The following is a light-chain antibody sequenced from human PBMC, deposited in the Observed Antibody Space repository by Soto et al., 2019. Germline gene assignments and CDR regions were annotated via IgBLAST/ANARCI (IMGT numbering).Light chain of an antibody. CDR1: SSDVENFNL. J-gene: IGLJ3*02. CDR3: CSYAGSRTFVV. Sequence: QSALTQPASVSGSPGQSITISCTGTSSDVENFNLVSWYQQHPGKAPKLIIYEVIKRPSGVSSRFSGSKSGNTASLTISGLQAEDEAHYHCCSYAGSRTFVVFGGGTKVTVL. V-gene: IGLV2-23*02. CDR2: EVI.